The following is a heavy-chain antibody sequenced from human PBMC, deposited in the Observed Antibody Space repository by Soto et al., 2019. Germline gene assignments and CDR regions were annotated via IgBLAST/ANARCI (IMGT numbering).Heavy chain of an antibody. CDR1: GFTFNSYA. D-gene: IGHD3-9*01. Sequence: GGSLRLSCAASGFTFNSYAMSWVRQAPGKGLEWVSTISGSGGTTQYADSVKGRFTISRDNSQNTLYLQMYSLRAEDTAGYYCAKDIFPGMGAMDVWGQGTTVTVSS. V-gene: IGHV3-23*01. CDR3: AKDIFPGMGAMDV. CDR2: ISGSGGTT. J-gene: IGHJ6*02.